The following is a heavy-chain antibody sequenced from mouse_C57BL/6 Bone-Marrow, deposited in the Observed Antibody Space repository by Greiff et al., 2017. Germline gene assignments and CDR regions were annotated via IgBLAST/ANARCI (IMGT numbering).Heavy chain of an antibody. CDR1: GYTFTSYW. CDR3: AREGLLFVDYAMDY. CDR2: IDPSDSYT. V-gene: IGHV1-50*01. D-gene: IGHD2-12*01. J-gene: IGHJ4*01. Sequence: QVQLQQPGAELVKPGASVKLSCKASGYTFTSYWMQWVKQRPGQGLEWIGEIDPSDSYTNYNQKFKGKATLTVDTSSSTAYMQRSSLTSEDTAVYYCAREGLLFVDYAMDYWGQGTSVTVSS.